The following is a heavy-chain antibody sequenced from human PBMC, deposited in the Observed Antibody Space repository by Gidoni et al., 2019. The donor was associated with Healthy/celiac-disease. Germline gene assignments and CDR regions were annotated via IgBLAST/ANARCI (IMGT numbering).Heavy chain of an antibody. D-gene: IGHD5-12*01. J-gene: IGHJ6*03. CDR3: ARHRGGDGYNGDYYYYYMDV. Sequence: DTRYSPSFQGQVTISADKSISTAYLQWSSLKASDTAMYYCARHRGGDGYNGDYYYYYMDVWGKGTTVTVSS. V-gene: IGHV5-51*01. CDR2: DT.